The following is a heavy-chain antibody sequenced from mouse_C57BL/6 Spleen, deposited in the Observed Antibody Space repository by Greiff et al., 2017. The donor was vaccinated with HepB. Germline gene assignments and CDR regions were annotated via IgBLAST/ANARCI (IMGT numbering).Heavy chain of an antibody. CDR3: TRGGYAWFAY. D-gene: IGHD2-2*01. Sequence: VQLQESGAELVRPGASVTLSCEVSGYTFTDYEMHWVKQTPVHGLEWIGAIDPETGGTAYNQKFKGKAILTADKSSSTAYMELRSLTSEDSAVYYCTRGGYAWFAYWGQGTLVTVSA. CDR1: GYTFTDYE. J-gene: IGHJ3*01. V-gene: IGHV1-15*01. CDR2: IDPETGGT.